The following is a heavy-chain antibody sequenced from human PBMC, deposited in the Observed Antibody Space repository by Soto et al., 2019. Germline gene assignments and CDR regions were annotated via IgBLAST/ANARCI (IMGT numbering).Heavy chain of an antibody. D-gene: IGHD2-15*01. V-gene: IGHV3-7*01. Sequence: GGSLSLSCAASGFTFSSYWMSWVRQAPGKGLEWVANIKQDGSEKYYVDSVKGRFTISRDNAKNSLYLQMNSLRAEDTAVYYCARSAIGTYCSGGSCYQDDYYYYYGMDVWGQGTTVTVSS. J-gene: IGHJ6*02. CDR3: ARSAIGTYCSGGSCYQDDYYYYYGMDV. CDR1: GFTFSSYW. CDR2: IKQDGSEK.